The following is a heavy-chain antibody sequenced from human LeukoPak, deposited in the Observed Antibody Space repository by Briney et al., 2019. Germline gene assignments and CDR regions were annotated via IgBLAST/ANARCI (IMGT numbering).Heavy chain of an antibody. CDR2: ISTYNGNT. Sequence: GASVKVSYKASGSAFTSYGISWGRPAPGQGVEWMGWISTYNGNTNTAQKLQGSVTMTPDTSTSTAYMELRSLRSDDTAVYYCASSPPMCYYYYYYMDVWGKGTTVTVSS. V-gene: IGHV1-18*01. CDR1: GSAFTSYG. D-gene: IGHD3-10*02. J-gene: IGHJ6*03. CDR3: ASSPPMCYYYYYYMDV.